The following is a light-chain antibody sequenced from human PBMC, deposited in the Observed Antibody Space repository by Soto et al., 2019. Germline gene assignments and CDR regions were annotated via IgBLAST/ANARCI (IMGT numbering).Light chain of an antibody. Sequence: DIQMTQSPSTLSASVGDGVTITCRASQTISGWLAWYQQRPGKAPKLLISDASSLSSGVQSRFSGSGSGTEFTLTISSLQPDDFGSYYCQQYKSYPWTFGHGTTVEV. J-gene: IGKJ1*01. CDR2: DAS. V-gene: IGKV1-5*01. CDR1: QTISGW. CDR3: QQYKSYPWT.